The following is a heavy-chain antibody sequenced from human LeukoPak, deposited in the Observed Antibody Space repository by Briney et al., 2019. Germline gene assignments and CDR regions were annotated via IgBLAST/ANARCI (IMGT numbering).Heavy chain of an antibody. V-gene: IGHV3-48*02. CDR2: SSGSGRTI. J-gene: IGHJ6*02. CDR3: AREWGYGNYGGSSMDV. D-gene: IGHD4-23*01. Sequence: GGSLRLSCAASGFSFSNYSMNWVRQAPGKGLEWVSYSSGSGRTIYYADSVKGRFTISRDNGKNSVYLQMNSLRDEDTAVYYCAREWGYGNYGGSSMDVWGQGTTVTVSS. CDR1: GFSFSNYS.